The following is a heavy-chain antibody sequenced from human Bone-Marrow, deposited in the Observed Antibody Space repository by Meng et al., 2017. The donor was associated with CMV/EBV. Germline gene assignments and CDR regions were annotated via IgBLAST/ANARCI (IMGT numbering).Heavy chain of an antibody. CDR3: ARLRVAATLYFDY. Sequence: ESLKISCTVSGGSISSSSYYWGWIRQPPGKGLEWIGSMYYSGSTYYNPSLKSRVTISVDTSKNQFSLKLSSVTAADTAVYYCARLRVAATLYFDYWGQGTLVTVSS. D-gene: IGHD2-15*01. CDR2: MYYSGST. V-gene: IGHV4-39*01. CDR1: GGSISSSSYY. J-gene: IGHJ4*02.